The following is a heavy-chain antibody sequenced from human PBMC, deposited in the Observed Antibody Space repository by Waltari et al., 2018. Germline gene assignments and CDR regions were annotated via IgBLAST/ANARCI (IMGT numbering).Heavy chain of an antibody. CDR3: ARDTRRSSWPAPFDY. CDR1: GFTFSSYE. D-gene: IGHD6-13*01. J-gene: IGHJ4*02. V-gene: IGHV3-48*03. CDR2: ISSSGSTI. Sequence: EVQLVESGGGLVQPGGSLRLSCAASGFTFSSYEMNWVRHAPGKGLEWVSYISSSGSTIYYADSVKGRFTISRDNAKNSLYLQMNSLRAEDTAVYYCARDTRRSSWPAPFDYWGQGTLVTVSS.